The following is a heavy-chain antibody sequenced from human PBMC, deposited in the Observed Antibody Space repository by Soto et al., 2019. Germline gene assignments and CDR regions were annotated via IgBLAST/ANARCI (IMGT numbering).Heavy chain of an antibody. V-gene: IGHV3-23*01. Sequence: GSLSLSCVGSGFGFDSYAMSWVRQAPGKGLEWVSGIGSSGGAIVYADSVRGRFTISRDNSRNALYLHMNSLRAGDTAVYYCAKALWLGEPSHYFDYWGQGTLVTVSS. D-gene: IGHD3-10*01. CDR3: AKALWLGEPSHYFDY. CDR1: GFGFDSYA. CDR2: IGSSGGAI. J-gene: IGHJ4*02.